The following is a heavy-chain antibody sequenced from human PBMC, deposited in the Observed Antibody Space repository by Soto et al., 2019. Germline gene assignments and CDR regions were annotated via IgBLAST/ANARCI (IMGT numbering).Heavy chain of an antibody. CDR3: ARSMYSTSAQLYYGMDV. J-gene: IGHJ6*02. CDR2: MYHSGIT. V-gene: IGHV4-38-2*01. CDR1: GYSIRSGYF. D-gene: IGHD6-6*01. Sequence: SETLSLTCAVSGYSIRSGYFWGWIRQPPGKGLEWIGSMYHSGITYYNLSLKSRVTMSVDTSKNQLSLKLSSATAADTAVYYCARSMYSTSAQLYYGMDVWGQGTTVTVSS.